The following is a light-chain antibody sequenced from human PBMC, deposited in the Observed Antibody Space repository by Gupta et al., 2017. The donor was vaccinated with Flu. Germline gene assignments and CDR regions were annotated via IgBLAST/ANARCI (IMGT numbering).Light chain of an antibody. J-gene: IGKJ1*01. CDR2: AVS. CDR1: QTIDSN. Sequence: EIVMTQSPATLSLSPGERATLSCRASQTIDSNLAWYQQQPGQAPRLLIYAVSTRATGIPARFSGSRSGTEFTLTIGSLQSEDFALYYCHQYHNWPGTFGQGTKVEIK. CDR3: HQYHNWPGT. V-gene: IGKV3-15*01.